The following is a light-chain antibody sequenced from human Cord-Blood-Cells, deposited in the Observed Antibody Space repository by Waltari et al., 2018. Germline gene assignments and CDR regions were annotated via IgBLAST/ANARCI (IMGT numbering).Light chain of an antibody. J-gene: IGLJ2*01. V-gene: IGLV2-14*01. Sequence: QSALTQPASVSGSPGQSITLSCPGTSSDVGGYTYVSWYQQHPGKAPKLMIYEVSNRPSGVSNRFSGSKSGNTASLTISGLQAEDEADYYCSSYTSSSTDVVFGGGTKLTVL. CDR3: SSYTSSSTDVV. CDR1: SSDVGGYTY. CDR2: EVS.